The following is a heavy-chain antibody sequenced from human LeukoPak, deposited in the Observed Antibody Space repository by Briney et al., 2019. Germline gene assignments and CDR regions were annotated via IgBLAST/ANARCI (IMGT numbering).Heavy chain of an antibody. V-gene: IGHV3-9*01. D-gene: IGHD6-19*01. CDR3: ATGYSSGWYFNDY. Sequence: GGSLRLSCAASGFTFDDYAMHWVRQAPGKGLEWVSGISWNSGSIGYADSVKGRFTISRDNAKNSLYLQMNSLRAEDTAVYYCATGYSSGWYFNDYWGQGTLVTVSS. CDR2: ISWNSGSI. J-gene: IGHJ4*02. CDR1: GFTFDDYA.